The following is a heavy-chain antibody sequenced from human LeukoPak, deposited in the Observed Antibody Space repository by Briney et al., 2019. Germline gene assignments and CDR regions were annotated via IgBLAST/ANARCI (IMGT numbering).Heavy chain of an antibody. J-gene: IGHJ6*02. D-gene: IGHD2-15*01. CDR2: VSGSDGST. Sequence: GGGLRLSCAASGFTFNYYAMSWVRQAPGKGVEGVSSVSGSDGSTYYADFVKRRFTISRDSSKNPLNLQMNSLRAEDTAIYYCAKDAVAVVLAATRYGMDVWGQGTTVTVSS. CDR3: AKDAVAVVLAATRYGMDV. V-gene: IGHV3-23*01. CDR1: GFTFNYYA.